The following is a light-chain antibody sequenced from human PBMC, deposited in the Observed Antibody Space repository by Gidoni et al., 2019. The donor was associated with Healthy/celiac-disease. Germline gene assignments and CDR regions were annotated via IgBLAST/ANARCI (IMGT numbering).Light chain of an antibody. CDR3: SSYTSSSTPV. V-gene: IGLV2-14*01. Sequence: QSALNQPAPGSGSPGQSITISCTGTSSDGGGYNDVSWYQQHPGKAPKHMIYEVSNRPSGVSNRFSGSKSGDTASLTCSGLQAEDEAAYYCSSYTSSSTPVFGGGTKLTVL. CDR2: EVS. J-gene: IGLJ3*02. CDR1: SSDGGGYND.